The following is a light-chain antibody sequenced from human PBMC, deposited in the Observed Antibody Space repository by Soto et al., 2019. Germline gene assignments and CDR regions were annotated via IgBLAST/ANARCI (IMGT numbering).Light chain of an antibody. CDR2: GAS. V-gene: IGKV3-15*01. J-gene: IGKJ1*01. CDR1: QSVSSSY. CDR3: HQYHNWPQT. Sequence: EIVLTQSPGTLSLSPGERATLSCRASQSVSSSYLAWYQQKPGQAPSVLIYGASIRVTGIPARFSGSGSGTEFTLTISSLQSEDFAVYYCHQYHNWPQTFGQGTKVEIK.